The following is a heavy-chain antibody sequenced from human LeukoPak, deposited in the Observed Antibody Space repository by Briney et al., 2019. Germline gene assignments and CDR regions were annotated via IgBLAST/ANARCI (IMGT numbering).Heavy chain of an antibody. V-gene: IGHV1-2*02. D-gene: IGHD6-13*01. J-gene: IGHJ4*02. CDR2: INPNSGGT. CDR1: GYTFTGYY. Sequence: ASVKVSCKASGYTFTGYYMHWVRQVPGQALELMGWINPNSGGTNYAQKFQGRVTMTRDTSITTAYMELSRLRSDDTAVYYCARGFSSWYLSPYYLEYCGQGTPVTVSS. CDR3: ARGFSSWYLSPYYLEY.